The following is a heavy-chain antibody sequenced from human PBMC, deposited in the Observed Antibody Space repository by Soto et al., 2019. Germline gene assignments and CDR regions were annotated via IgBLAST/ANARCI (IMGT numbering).Heavy chain of an antibody. V-gene: IGHV3-11*01. D-gene: IGHD2-2*02. CDR3: ARDTSLPEIVEPAAIGGEYFDY. CDR1: GFTCSDYY. Sequence: LRLSCAAFGFTCSDYYMSWIRQAAGKGLEWVSYISSRGSTIYYADSVKGQFTITRDNAKNSLYLQMNSLRAEDTAVYYCARDTSLPEIVEPAAIGGEYFDYWGQGTLVTVSS. J-gene: IGHJ4*02. CDR2: ISSRGSTI.